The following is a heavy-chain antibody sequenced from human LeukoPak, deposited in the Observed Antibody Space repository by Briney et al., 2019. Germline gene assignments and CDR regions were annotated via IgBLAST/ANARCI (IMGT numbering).Heavy chain of an antibody. V-gene: IGHV1-24*01. Sequence: ASVKVSCKVSGYTLTELSMHWVRQAPGKGLEWMGGFDPEDGETIYAQKFQGRVTMTEDTSTDTAYMELRSLRSDDTAVYYCARANSHCSGGSCPGWFDPWGQGTLVTVSS. D-gene: IGHD2-15*01. J-gene: IGHJ5*02. CDR2: FDPEDGET. CDR1: GYTLTELS. CDR3: ARANSHCSGGSCPGWFDP.